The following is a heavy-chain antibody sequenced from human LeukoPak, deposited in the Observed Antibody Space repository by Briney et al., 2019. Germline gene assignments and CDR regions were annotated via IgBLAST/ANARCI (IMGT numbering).Heavy chain of an antibody. CDR2: IIPIFGTA. CDR3: ARDTWDTASAFDI. D-gene: IGHD5-18*01. J-gene: IGHJ3*02. Sequence: VASVKVSCKASGGTFSSYAISWVRQAPGQGLEWMGGIIPIFGTANYAQKFQCRVTITADESTSTAYMELSSLRSEDTAVYYCARDTWDTASAFDIWGQGTMVTVSS. V-gene: IGHV1-69*13. CDR1: GGTFSSYA.